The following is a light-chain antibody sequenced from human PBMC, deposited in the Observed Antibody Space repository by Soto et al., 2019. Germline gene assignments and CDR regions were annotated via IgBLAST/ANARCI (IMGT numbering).Light chain of an antibody. CDR3: RQYGTSLT. CDR2: GAA. V-gene: IGKV3-20*01. J-gene: IGKJ2*01. CDR1: QSVTSNY. Sequence: EIVLTQSPGTLSLSPGERATLSCRASQSVTSNYLAWYQHKPGQAPRCLIYGAASRSTGIPDRFSGSGSGTDFTLTISRLEPEDFAVYYCRQYGTSLTFGQGTKLEIK.